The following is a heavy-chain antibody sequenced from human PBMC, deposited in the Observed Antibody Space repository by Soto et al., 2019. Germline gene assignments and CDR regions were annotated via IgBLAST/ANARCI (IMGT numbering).Heavy chain of an antibody. CDR2: INTDGSST. CDR3: AGAPYYYFGMDV. V-gene: IGHV3-74*01. Sequence: EVQLVESGGNLVQPGGSLRLSCAASGFTFSNYWMHWGRQAPGKGLLWVSRINTDGSSTTYSYSVKGRFTISRDNAKNTLYLEVNSLRAEDTAVYYCAGAPYYYFGMDVWGQGTTVTVSS. CDR1: GFTFSNYW. J-gene: IGHJ6*02.